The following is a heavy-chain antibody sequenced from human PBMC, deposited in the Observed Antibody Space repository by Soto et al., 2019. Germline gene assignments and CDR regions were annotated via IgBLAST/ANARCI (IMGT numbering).Heavy chain of an antibody. D-gene: IGHD3-16*01. CDR3: KGGMGLFDP. J-gene: IGHJ5*02. CDR1: GFTFSSYG. CDR2: ISYDGSNK. V-gene: IGHV3-30*03. Sequence: QVQLVESGGGVVQPGRSLRLSCAASGFTFSSYGMHWVRQAPGKGLEWVAVISYDGSNKYYAGSVKGRFTISKDNSKNTVYLQMNRLRAEDTAVDYAKGGMGLFDPWGQGTLVTVSS.